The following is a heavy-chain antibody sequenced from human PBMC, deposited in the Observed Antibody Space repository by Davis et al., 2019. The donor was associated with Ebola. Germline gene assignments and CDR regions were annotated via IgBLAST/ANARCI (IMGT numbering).Heavy chain of an antibody. CDR3: AAYYYDSSGYSGY. J-gene: IGHJ4*02. V-gene: IGHV3-53*01. D-gene: IGHD3-22*01. CDR2: IYSGGST. Sequence: GESLKISCAASGFTVSSNYMSWVRQAPGKGLEWVSVIYSGGSTYYADSVKGRFTISRDNSKNTLYLQMNSLRAEDTAVYYCAAYYYDSSGYSGYWGQGTLVTVSS. CDR1: GFTVSSNY.